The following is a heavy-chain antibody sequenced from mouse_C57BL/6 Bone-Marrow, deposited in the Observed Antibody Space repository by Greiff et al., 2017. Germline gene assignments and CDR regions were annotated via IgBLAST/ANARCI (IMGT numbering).Heavy chain of an antibody. D-gene: IGHD1-1*01. J-gene: IGHJ2*01. CDR1: GYTFTSYD. Sequence: VKLVESGPELVKPGASVKLSCKASGYTFTSYDINWVKQRPGQGLEWIGWIYPRDGSTKYNEKFKGKATLTVDTSSSTAYMELHSLTSEDSAVYFWARWGGSSYREYFDYWGQGTTLTVSS. CDR2: IYPRDGST. V-gene: IGHV1-85*01. CDR3: ARWGGSSYREYFDY.